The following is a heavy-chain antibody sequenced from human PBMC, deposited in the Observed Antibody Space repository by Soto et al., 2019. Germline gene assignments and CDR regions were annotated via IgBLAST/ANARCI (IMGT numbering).Heavy chain of an antibody. J-gene: IGHJ6*02. CDR1: GFTFSTYA. Sequence: GGSLRLSCADSGFTFSTYAMEWVRQAPGKGLDWVALISYDGNNKYYADSVRGRFTISRDNSKNTLYLQMNTLRPEDTALYFCARPVEPFYYYGMDVWGQGTTVT. CDR3: ARPVEPFYYYGMDV. V-gene: IGHV3-30-3*01. CDR2: ISYDGNNK.